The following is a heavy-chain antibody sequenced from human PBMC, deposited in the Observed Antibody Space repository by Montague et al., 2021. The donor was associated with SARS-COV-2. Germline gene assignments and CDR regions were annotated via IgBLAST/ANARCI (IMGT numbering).Heavy chain of an antibody. Sequence: SLRLSCAASGFTFSSYDMHWVRQAPGKGLEWVAVIWYDGSNQYYGDSVKGRFTISRDNSKNTLYLQMNSLRAEDTAVYYCARAYSAPRWFGEYSRYGMDVWGQGTTVTVSS. CDR3: ARAYSAPRWFGEYSRYGMDV. V-gene: IGHV3-33*08. CDR1: GFTFSSYD. J-gene: IGHJ6*02. CDR2: IWYDGSNQ. D-gene: IGHD3-10*01.